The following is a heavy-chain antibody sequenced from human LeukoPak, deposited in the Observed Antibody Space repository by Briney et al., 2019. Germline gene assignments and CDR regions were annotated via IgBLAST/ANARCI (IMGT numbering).Heavy chain of an antibody. CDR2: INPNSGGT. Sequence: ASVKVSCKASGYTFTGYYMHWVRQAPGQGLEWMGWINPNSGGTNHAQKFQGRVTMTRDTSISTAYMELSRLRSDDTAVYYCARAEPLWFGEFDYWGQGTLVTVSS. CDR3: ARAEPLWFGEFDY. CDR1: GYTFTGYY. V-gene: IGHV1-2*02. D-gene: IGHD3-10*01. J-gene: IGHJ4*02.